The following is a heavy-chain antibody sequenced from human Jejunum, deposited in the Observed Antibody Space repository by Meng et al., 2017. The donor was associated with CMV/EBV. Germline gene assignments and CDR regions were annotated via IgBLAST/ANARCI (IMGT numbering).Heavy chain of an antibody. Sequence: YINWVRQAPGQGLEWMGLINPSTGSTSYAQKFQGRIIMTRDTSTSTVYMELSSLTSEDTALYYCARSVTVLGVDIPRWAYNYGLDVWGQGTTVTVSS. CDR2: INPSTGST. D-gene: IGHD3-3*01. CDR1: Y. J-gene: IGHJ6*02. V-gene: IGHV1-46*01. CDR3: ARSVTVLGVDIPRWAYNYGLDV.